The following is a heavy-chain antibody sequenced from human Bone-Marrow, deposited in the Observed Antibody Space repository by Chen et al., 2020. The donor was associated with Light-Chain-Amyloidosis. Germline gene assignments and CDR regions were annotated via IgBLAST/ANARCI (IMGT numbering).Heavy chain of an antibody. J-gene: IGHJ6*02. CDR1: GFTFSSYA. CDR2: ISYDGSNK. Sequence: GFTFSSYAMHWVRQAPGKGLEWVAVISYDGSNKYYADSVKGRFTISRDNSKNTLYLQMNSLRAEDTAVYYCARGGYYYDSSGYQPPGLSWGYYYYYGMDVWGQGTTVTVSS. D-gene: IGHD3-22*01. CDR3: ARGGYYYDSSGYQPPGLSWGYYYYYGMDV. V-gene: IGHV3-30-3*01.